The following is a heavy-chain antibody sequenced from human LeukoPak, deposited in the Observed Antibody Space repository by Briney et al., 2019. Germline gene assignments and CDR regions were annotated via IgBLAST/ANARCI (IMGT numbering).Heavy chain of an antibody. CDR2: ISGSASST. CDR3: AKDREGSYGLDWFDP. D-gene: IGHD4-17*01. V-gene: IGHV3-23*01. J-gene: IGHJ5*02. CDR1: GFTFISYA. Sequence: PGKSLRLSCAASGFTFISYAMTWVRQAPGKGLEWVSTISGSASSTYYADSVKGRFTISRDNSKDTLYLQMNSLRAEDTAIYYCAKDREGSYGLDWFDPWGQGTLVTVSS.